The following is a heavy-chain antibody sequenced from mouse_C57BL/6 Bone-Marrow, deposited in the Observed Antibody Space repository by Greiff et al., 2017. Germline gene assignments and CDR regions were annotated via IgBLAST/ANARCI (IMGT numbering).Heavy chain of an antibody. V-gene: IGHV5-4*01. D-gene: IGHD1-1*01. CDR2: ISDGGSYT. CDR1: GFTFSSYA. CDR3: ARVLAGWFAY. Sequence: DVHLVESGGGLVKPGGSLKLSCAASGFTFSSYAMSWVRQTPEKRLEWVATISDGGSYTYYPDNVKGRFTISRDKAKNNLYLQMSHLKSEDTAMYYCARVLAGWFAYWGQGTLVTVSA. J-gene: IGHJ3*01.